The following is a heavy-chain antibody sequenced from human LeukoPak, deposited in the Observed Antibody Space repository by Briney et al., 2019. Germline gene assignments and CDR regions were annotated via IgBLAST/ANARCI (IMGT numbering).Heavy chain of an antibody. CDR3: AKSSVGRTTVTTYFDY. CDR1: GFTFTSYA. D-gene: IGHD4-17*01. V-gene: IGHV3-23*01. CDR2: ISGSGGST. J-gene: IGHJ4*02. Sequence: GGSLRLSCAAPGFTFTSYAMSWVRQAPGKGLDWVSPISGSGGSTYYADSVNGRFTISRDNSKNTLYLQMNSLRAEDTAVYYCAKSSVGRTTVTTYFDYWGQGTLVTVSS.